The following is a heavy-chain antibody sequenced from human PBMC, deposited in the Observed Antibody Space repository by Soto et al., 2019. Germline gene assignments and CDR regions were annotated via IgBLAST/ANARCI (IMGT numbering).Heavy chain of an antibody. J-gene: IGHJ4*02. D-gene: IGHD4-17*01. V-gene: IGHV4-34*01. CDR2: ITHSGST. CDR1: GGSFSGYY. CDR3: AREYGDYGVIDY. Sequence: QVQLQQWGAGLLKPSETLSLTCAVYGGSFSGYYWSWIRQPPGKGLEWIGEITHSGSTNYNPSLKSRFTISVDTSKNQYSLKLSYVTAADTAVYYCAREYGDYGVIDYWGQGTLVTVSS.